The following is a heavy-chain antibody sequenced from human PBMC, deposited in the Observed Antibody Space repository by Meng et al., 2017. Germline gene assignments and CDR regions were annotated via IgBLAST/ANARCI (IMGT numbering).Heavy chain of an antibody. CDR3: AREKVSVPGSDDAFDI. J-gene: IGHJ3*02. D-gene: IGHD6-19*01. CDR2: ITPNNVGT. Sequence: AGLQSPRALLRCSVKTFGYTFPVAYRHGVRHAPGQGLVWLGRITPNNVGTNYPQRFRGRVTMTRDTSITTAYMDLSSLRSDDTAVYYCAREKVSVPGSDDAFDIWGQGTMVTVSS. CDR1: GYTFPVAY. V-gene: IGHV1-2*06.